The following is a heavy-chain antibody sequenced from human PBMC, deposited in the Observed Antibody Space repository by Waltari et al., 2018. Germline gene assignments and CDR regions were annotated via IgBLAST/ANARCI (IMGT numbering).Heavy chain of an antibody. CDR3: ARGITVKVQLAPEYFQH. Sequence: QVQLQQWGAGLLKPSETLSLTCAVYGGSFSGYYWSWIRQPPGKGLEWIGEITHNGSTNYNPSLNSRVTISVDTSKNQFSRKVSSVTAADTAVYYCARGITVKVQLAPEYFQHWGQGTLVTVSS. CDR1: GGSFSGYY. CDR2: ITHNGST. D-gene: IGHD4-17*01. J-gene: IGHJ1*01. V-gene: IGHV4-34*01.